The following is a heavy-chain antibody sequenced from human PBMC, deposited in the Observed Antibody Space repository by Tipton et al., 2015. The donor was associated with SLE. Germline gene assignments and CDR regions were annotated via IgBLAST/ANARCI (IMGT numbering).Heavy chain of an antibody. J-gene: IGHJ4*02. CDR3: ARSAGYGSSWAHFDY. V-gene: IGHV4-4*07. CDR2: IFTSGST. CDR1: NYSLKSDYY. D-gene: IGHD6-13*01. Sequence: GLVKPSETLSLTCIVSNYSLKSDYYWTWVRQPAGKGLEWIGHIFTSGSTNYNPSLKSRVTISVDTSKNQFSLKLSSVTAADTAVYYCARSAGYGSSWAHFDYWGQGTLVTVSS.